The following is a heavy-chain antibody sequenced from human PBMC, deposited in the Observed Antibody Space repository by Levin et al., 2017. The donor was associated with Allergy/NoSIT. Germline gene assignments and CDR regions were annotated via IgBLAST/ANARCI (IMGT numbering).Heavy chain of an antibody. D-gene: IGHD6-13*01. CDR3: ARVSTGYPHSSWYTVDYYHYMDV. Sequence: SETLSLTCTVSGVSISSYHWSWTRQPPGKGLEWIGYIYNSGSTNYNPSLKSRVTISVDTPKNQLSLALSSVTAADTAVYYCARVSTGYPHSSWYTVDYYHYMDVWGKGTTVTVSS. CDR1: GVSISSYH. CDR2: IYNSGST. V-gene: IGHV4-59*01. J-gene: IGHJ6*03.